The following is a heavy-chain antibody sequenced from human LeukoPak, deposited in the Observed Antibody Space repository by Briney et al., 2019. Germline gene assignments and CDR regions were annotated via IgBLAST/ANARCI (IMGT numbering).Heavy chain of an antibody. D-gene: IGHD3-10*01. CDR2: INHSGST. V-gene: IGHV4-34*01. CDR1: GGSFSGYD. Sequence: SETLSLTCAVYGGSFSGYDWSWIRQPPGKGLEWVGEINHSGSTNYNASLKSRVTISVDTSKNQFSLKLSSVTAADTAVYYCARGLRLVRGAHNGMDVWGKGTTVTASS. J-gene: IGHJ6*04. CDR3: ARGLRLVRGAHNGMDV.